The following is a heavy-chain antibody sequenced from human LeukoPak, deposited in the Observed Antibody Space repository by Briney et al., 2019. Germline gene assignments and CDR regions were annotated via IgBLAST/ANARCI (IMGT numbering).Heavy chain of an antibody. V-gene: IGHV4-34*01. CDR1: GGSFSGYY. CDR2: INHSGSS. D-gene: IGHD2-2*01. J-gene: IGHJ4*02. Sequence: SETLSLTCAVYGGSFSGYYWSWIRQPPGKGLEWFGEINHSGSSNYNPSLKSRVTISVDTFKNQFSLKLSSVTAADTAVYYCSRGYCSSTSCYLYFDYWGQGTLVTVSS. CDR3: SRGYCSSTSCYLYFDY.